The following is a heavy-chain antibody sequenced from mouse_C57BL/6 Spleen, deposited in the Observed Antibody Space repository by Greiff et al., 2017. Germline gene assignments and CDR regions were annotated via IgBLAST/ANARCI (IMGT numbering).Heavy chain of an antibody. CDR2: IHPNSGST. Sequence: QVQLKQPGAELVKPGASVKLSCKASGYTFTSYWMHWVKQRPGQGLAWLGMIHPNSGSTNYNAKFKSKATLTVDQSSRPAYLQRISLTSEDSAVYYCARPYYGNCYFHGRGTATTVTVSS. J-gene: IGHJ1*03. D-gene: IGHD2-10*01. CDR3: ARPYYGNCYFHG. CDR1: GYTFTSYW. V-gene: IGHV1-64*01.